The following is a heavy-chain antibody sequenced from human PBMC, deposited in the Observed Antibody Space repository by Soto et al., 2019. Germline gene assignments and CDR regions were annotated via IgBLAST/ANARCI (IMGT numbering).Heavy chain of an antibody. J-gene: IGHJ6*03. D-gene: IGHD6-13*01. V-gene: IGHV3-7*01. Sequence: GGSLRLSCAASGFTFSSYWMSGVRQAPGKGLEWVANIKQDGSEKYYVDSVKGRFTISRDNAKNSLYLQMNSLRAEDTAVYYCAASIAAAGRDYYYYYYMDVWGKGTTVTVSS. CDR1: GFTFSSYW. CDR3: AASIAAAGRDYYYYYYMDV. CDR2: IKQDGSEK.